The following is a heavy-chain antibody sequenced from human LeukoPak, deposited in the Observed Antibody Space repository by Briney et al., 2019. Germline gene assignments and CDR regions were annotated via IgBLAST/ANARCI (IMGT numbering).Heavy chain of an antibody. D-gene: IGHD2-2*01. V-gene: IGHV4-34*01. CDR2: INARGDT. CDR3: ARGQVPAARGYNWFDP. CDR1: GWSFNDCY. Sequence: SETLSLTCAVYGWSFNDCYWNWIRQPPGKGLEWIGEINARGDTNYNPSLKSRVTISVDTSKSQFSLRLTSIIAADTAFYYCARGQVPAARGYNWFDPWGQGTLVTVSS. J-gene: IGHJ5*02.